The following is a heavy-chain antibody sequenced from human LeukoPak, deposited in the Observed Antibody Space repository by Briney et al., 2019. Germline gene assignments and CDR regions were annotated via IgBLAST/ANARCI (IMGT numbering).Heavy chain of an antibody. Sequence: ASVKVSCKASGYTFTSYGISWVRQAPGQGLEWMGWISAYNGNTNYAQKLQGRVTMTTDTSTSTAYMELRSLRSDDTAVYYCAREGSSIAARKWFDPWGQGTLVTVSS. J-gene: IGHJ5*02. D-gene: IGHD6-6*01. CDR1: GYTFTSYG. V-gene: IGHV1-18*01. CDR3: AREGSSIAARKWFDP. CDR2: ISAYNGNT.